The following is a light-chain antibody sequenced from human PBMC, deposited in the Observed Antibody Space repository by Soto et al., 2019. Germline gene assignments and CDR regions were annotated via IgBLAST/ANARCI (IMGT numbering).Light chain of an antibody. J-gene: IGKJ5*01. CDR1: QSVSSY. Sequence: EIVLTQSPATLSLSPGERATLSCRASQSVSSYLLWYQQKPGQAPRLLIYDASNRASGTPARFSGSGSETGFTLTISSLEPEDFAVYYCQHRMNWPLTFGQGTRLEIK. CDR2: DAS. CDR3: QHRMNWPLT. V-gene: IGKV3-11*01.